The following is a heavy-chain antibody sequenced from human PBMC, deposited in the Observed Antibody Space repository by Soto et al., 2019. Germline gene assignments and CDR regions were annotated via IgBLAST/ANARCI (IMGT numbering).Heavy chain of an antibody. CDR2: IYRGGTT. D-gene: IGHD2-2*01. Sequence: WGSLRLSCVASGFTVSTNYMSWFRQAPGKGLEWVSVIYRGGTTYYADSVKGRFAISRDNSKNTLYLQMNSLRAEDTAIYYCAREGQLLVFDYWGQGTLVTVSS. J-gene: IGHJ4*02. CDR1: GFTVSTNY. V-gene: IGHV3-53*01. CDR3: AREGQLLVFDY.